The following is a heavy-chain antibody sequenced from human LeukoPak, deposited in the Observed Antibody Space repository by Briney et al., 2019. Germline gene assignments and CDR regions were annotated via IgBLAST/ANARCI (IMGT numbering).Heavy chain of an antibody. Sequence: SETLSLTCNVSGVSMSANYWTWIRQAPGKGLEWIGFISYSGYTSYNPFLRSRVALSIDTAKNKFSLRLSSLTAADTAMYYCARGRNDHGGLFFDPRAQGTQVTVSS. J-gene: IGHJ5*02. V-gene: IGHV4-59*01. CDR3: ARGRNDHGGLFFDP. D-gene: IGHD4-23*01. CDR1: GVSMSANY. CDR2: ISYSGYT.